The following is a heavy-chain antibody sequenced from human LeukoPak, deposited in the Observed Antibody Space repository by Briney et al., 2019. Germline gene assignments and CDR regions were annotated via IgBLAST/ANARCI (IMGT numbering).Heavy chain of an antibody. CDR1: GYTFTGYY. Sequence: ASVTVSCKASGYTFTGYYMHWVRQAPGQGLEWMGRINPNSGGTNYAQKFRGRVTMTRDTSISTAYMELSRLRSDDTAVYYCARGEQLADYYYYGMDVWGQGTTVTVSS. D-gene: IGHD6-6*01. CDR3: ARGEQLADYYYYGMDV. J-gene: IGHJ6*02. CDR2: INPNSGGT. V-gene: IGHV1-2*06.